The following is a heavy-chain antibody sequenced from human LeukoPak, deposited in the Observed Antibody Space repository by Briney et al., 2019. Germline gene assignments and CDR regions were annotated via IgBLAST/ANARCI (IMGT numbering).Heavy chain of an antibody. J-gene: IGHJ3*02. CDR1: GYTLTELS. CDR2: FDPEDGET. CDR3: ASAGGILTGYYRESAGNAFDI. Sequence: ASVKVSCKVSGYTLTELSMHWVRQAPGKGLEWMGGFDPEDGETIYAQKFQGRVTMTEDTSTDTAYMELSSLRSEDTAVYYCASAGGILTGYYRESAGNAFDIWGQGTMVTVSS. V-gene: IGHV1-24*01. D-gene: IGHD3-9*01.